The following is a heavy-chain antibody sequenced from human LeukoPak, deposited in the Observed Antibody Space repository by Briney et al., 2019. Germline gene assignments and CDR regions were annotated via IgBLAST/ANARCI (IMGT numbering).Heavy chain of an antibody. CDR1: GYTFTGYY. CDR3: GRGGSGGGSYSLTTP. Sequence: ASVKVSFKASGYTFTGYYMHWVRQAPGQGLEWMGWINPNSGGTNYSQKFQGWVTITRDTSISTAYMEMSRLRSDDTAVYYCGRGGSGGGSYSLTTPWGQGTLVTVSS. CDR2: INPNSGGT. J-gene: IGHJ5*02. D-gene: IGHD1-26*01. V-gene: IGHV1-2*04.